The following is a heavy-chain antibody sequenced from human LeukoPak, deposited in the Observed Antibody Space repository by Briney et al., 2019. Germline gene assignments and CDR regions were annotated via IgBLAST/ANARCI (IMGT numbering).Heavy chain of an antibody. J-gene: IGHJ5*02. D-gene: IGHD6-19*01. CDR2: ISGSGGST. Sequence: GGSLRLSCAASGFTFSTYAMNWVRQAPGKGLEWVSAISGSGGSTYYADSVKGRFTISRDNSKNTLYLQMNSLRAEDTAVYYCAKSPYEQWLDPSSWGQGTLVTVSS. CDR1: GFTFSTYA. CDR3: AKSPYEQWLDPSS. V-gene: IGHV3-23*01.